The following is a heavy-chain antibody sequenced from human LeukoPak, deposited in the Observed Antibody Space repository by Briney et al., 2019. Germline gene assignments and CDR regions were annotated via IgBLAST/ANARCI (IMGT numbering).Heavy chain of an antibody. CDR1: GFTLSTYW. CDR3: ARARAGYNPGA. Sequence: GGSLRLSCTTSGFTLSTYWMHWVRRAPGKGLVWVSRTNSDGSSTSYADSVKGRFTISRDNAKNTLYLQMNSLRAEDTAVYYCARARAGYNPGAWGQGTLVTVSS. D-gene: IGHD5-24*01. J-gene: IGHJ5*02. V-gene: IGHV3-74*01. CDR2: TNSDGSST.